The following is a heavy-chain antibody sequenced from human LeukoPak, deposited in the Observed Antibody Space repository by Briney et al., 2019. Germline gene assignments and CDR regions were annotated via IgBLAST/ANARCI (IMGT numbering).Heavy chain of an antibody. J-gene: IGHJ4*01. Sequence: GGSLRLSCAASGFTFSRYWIHWVRQAPGTGLVWVSRINPDGSTTTYADSVKGRFTISRDNAKNTLYLQMSSLRAEDTAVYYCARSAFHDRSGYYHDYWGQGTLVTVSS. CDR1: GFTFSRYW. D-gene: IGHD3-22*01. V-gene: IGHV3-74*01. CDR3: ARSAFHDRSGYYHDY. CDR2: INPDGSTT.